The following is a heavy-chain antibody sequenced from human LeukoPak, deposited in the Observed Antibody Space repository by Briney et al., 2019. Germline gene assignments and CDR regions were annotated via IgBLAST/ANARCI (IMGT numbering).Heavy chain of an antibody. CDR3: ARDGILGSHDC. V-gene: IGHV3-74*01. J-gene: IGHJ4*02. CDR1: GFTFSSYW. Sequence: GGSLRLSCAASGFTFSSYWMHWVRQAPGKGLVWVSRINSDGSSTSYADSVKGRFTISRDNTENTLSLQMNSLRAEDTAVYYCARDGILGSHDCWGQGTLVTVSS. CDR2: INSDGSST. D-gene: IGHD3-3*02.